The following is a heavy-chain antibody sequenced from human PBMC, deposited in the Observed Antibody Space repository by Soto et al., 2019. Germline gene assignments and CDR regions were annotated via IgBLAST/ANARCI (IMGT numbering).Heavy chain of an antibody. CDR3: ARVYYYGLVRGRSMDV. CDR1: GDSVSSGDFY. Sequence: QVQLQESGPGLVKPSETLSLTCTVSGDSVSSGDFYWTWIRQPPGKGLEWIAYIYKSGSTTYNPPPTSRVTLTXXTXKXXSALKLSSVTAAYTAVYSWARVYYYGLVRGRSMDVWGQGTMVTVSS. CDR2: IYKSGST. J-gene: IGHJ6*01. D-gene: IGHD3-10*01. V-gene: IGHV4-61*08.